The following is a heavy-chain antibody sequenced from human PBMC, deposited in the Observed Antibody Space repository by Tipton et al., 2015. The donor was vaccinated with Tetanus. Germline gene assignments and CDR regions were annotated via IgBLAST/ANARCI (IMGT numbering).Heavy chain of an antibody. CDR1: GFTFSNYA. CDR3: ARGTGGYRGYDYVDF. D-gene: IGHD5-12*01. V-gene: IGHV3-23*01. J-gene: IGHJ4*02. Sequence: SLRLSCAASGFTFSNYALSWVRRAPGKGLEWVASISGGGRSTHYAESVQGRFTISRDNSQNTVFLQMNSLRAEDTAVYYCARGTGGYRGYDYVDFWGQGTLVAVSS. CDR2: ISGGGRST.